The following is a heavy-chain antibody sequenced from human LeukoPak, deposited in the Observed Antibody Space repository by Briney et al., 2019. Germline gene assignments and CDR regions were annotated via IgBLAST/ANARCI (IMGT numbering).Heavy chain of an antibody. J-gene: IGHJ4*02. V-gene: IGHV4-59*01. CDR3: ARGGGYASPIGY. Sequence: PSETLSLTCTLSGGSISTYYWSWIRQPPGKGLEWIGYIYHSGSTNYNPSLKSRVTMSVDTSKNQFSLKLSSVTAADTAVYYCARGGGYASPIGYWGQGALVTVSS. CDR1: GGSISTYY. CDR2: IYHSGST. D-gene: IGHD5-12*01.